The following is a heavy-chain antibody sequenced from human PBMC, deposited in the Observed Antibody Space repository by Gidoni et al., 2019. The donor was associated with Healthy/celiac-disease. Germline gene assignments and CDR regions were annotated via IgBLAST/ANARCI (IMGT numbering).Heavy chain of an antibody. D-gene: IGHD3-22*01. CDR2: ISGSGGST. CDR1: GFTFSSYA. J-gene: IGHJ4*02. V-gene: IGHV3-23*01. Sequence: EVQLLESGGGLVQPGGSLRLSCAASGFTFSSYAMRWVRQAPGKGLEWVSAISGSGGSTYYADSVKGRFTISRDNSKNTLYLQMNSLRAEDTAVYYCAKGLLNYYDSSGYYTLFDYWGQGTLVTVSS. CDR3: AKGLLNYYDSSGYYTLFDY.